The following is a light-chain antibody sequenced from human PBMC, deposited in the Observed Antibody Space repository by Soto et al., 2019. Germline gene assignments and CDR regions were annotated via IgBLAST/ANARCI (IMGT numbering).Light chain of an antibody. V-gene: IGKV3D-15*01. CDR1: QSVDSK. Sequence: EIVMTHSPATLSVSPGERAIFSCRASQSVDSKLAWYQQKLGQAPRLLIYDASTRATGIPARFSGSGSGTEFTLTISSLQSEDFAIYYCQQYYVWNTFGGGTKVDVK. J-gene: IGKJ4*01. CDR2: DAS. CDR3: QQYYVWNT.